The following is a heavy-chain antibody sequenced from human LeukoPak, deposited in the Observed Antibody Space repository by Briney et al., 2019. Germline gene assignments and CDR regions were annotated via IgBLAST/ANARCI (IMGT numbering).Heavy chain of an antibody. CDR2: SGTVGDT. Sequence: QTGGSLRLSCAASGFTFSRYDMHWVRQITGKGLEWLSNSGTVGDTYYPDSVKGRFTTSRENAKNSVYLQMISLRAEDTAVYYCARDTGSGYCSGGRCRAAFDVWGQGTMVTVSS. V-gene: IGHV3-13*01. D-gene: IGHD2-15*01. CDR1: GFTFSRYD. J-gene: IGHJ3*01. CDR3: ARDTGSGYCSGGRCRAAFDV.